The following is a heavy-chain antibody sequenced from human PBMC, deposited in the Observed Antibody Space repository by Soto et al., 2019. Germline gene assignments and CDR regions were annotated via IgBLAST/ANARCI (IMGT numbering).Heavy chain of an antibody. D-gene: IGHD5-12*01. J-gene: IGHJ4*02. CDR1: GFTFSNYW. V-gene: IGHV3-7*01. CDR2: IKQDGTEK. CDR3: ASVAL. Sequence: EVQLVESGGGLVQPGGSLRLSCAASGFTFSNYWMSWVRQAPGKGLEWVANIKQDGTEKNYVDSVRGRFTISRDNAKNSLDLQMNSLTAKDTAVYYCASVALWGQGTLVTVSS.